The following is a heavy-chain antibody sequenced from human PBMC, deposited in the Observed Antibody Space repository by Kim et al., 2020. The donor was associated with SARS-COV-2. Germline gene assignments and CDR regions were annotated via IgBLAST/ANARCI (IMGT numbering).Heavy chain of an antibody. V-gene: IGHV3-48*03. J-gene: IGHJ4*02. D-gene: IGHD4-17*01. CDR3: ARVGYGDYYFDY. Sequence: YYADSVKGRFTISRDNAKNSLYLQMNSLRAEDTAVYYCARVGYGDYYFDYWGQGTLVTVSS.